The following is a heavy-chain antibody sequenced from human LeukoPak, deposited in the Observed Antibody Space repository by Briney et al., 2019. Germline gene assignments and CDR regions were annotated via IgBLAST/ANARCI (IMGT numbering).Heavy chain of an antibody. CDR1: GSTFSSYA. V-gene: IGHV3-23*01. J-gene: IGHJ4*02. D-gene: IGHD3-22*01. CDR3: AKDNYYDGSGDFDY. Sequence: PGGSLRLSCAASGSTFSSYAMSWVRQAPGKGLEWVSAISGSGGSTYYADSVKGRFTISRDNSKNTLYLQMNSLRAEDTAVYYCAKDNYYDGSGDFDYWGQGTLVTVSS. CDR2: ISGSGGST.